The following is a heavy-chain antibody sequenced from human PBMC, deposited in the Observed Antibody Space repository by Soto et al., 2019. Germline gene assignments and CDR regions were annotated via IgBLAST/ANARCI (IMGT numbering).Heavy chain of an antibody. CDR1: GFTFSSYA. V-gene: IGHV3-23*01. J-gene: IGHJ6*02. CDR2: ISGSGGST. Sequence: HPGGSLRLSCAASGFTFSSYAMSWVRQAPGKGLEWVSAISGSGGSTYYADSVKGRFTISRDNSKNTLYLQMNSLRAEDTAVYDCAKMGVEATTTRDYYGMDVWGQGTKVTVSS. CDR3: AKMGVEATTTRDYYGMDV. D-gene: IGHD4-17*01.